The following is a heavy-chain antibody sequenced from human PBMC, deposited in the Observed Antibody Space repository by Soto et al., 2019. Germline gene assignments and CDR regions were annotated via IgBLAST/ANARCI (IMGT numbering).Heavy chain of an antibody. CDR1: RFTFSTYE. J-gene: IGHJ4*02. CDR3: VRYCSTTLCNGVATRTFDS. V-gene: IGHV3-48*03. D-gene: IGHD2-2*01. CDR2: ISSSGNTV. Sequence: CXASRFTFSTYEMNWFRQAPGKGLEWVSYISSSGNTVYYADSVKGRFTISRDNTRNSLHLQMNSLRDEDTALYYCVRYCSTTLCNGVATRTFDSWGQGTLVTVSS.